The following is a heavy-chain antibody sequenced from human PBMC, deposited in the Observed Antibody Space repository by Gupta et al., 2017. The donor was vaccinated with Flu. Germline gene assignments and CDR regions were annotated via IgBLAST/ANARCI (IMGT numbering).Heavy chain of an antibody. V-gene: IGHV3-48*03. Sequence: EVRLVESGGGLVQPGGSLRLSCVDSGFGFSSYDMNWVRQAPGKGLEWVSYISSGGITINYADSVKGRFTISRDNAKNSLYLQMNSLRADDTAVYYCAPYRAWLDPWGQGTLVTVSS. J-gene: IGHJ5*02. CDR3: APYRAWLDP. CDR1: GFGFSSYD. CDR2: ISSGGITI. D-gene: IGHD3-16*02.